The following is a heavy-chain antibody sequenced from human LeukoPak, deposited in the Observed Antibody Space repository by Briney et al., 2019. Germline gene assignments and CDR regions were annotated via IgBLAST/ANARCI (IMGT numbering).Heavy chain of an antibody. Sequence: AASVTVSCKASGGTFSSYAISWVRQAPGQGLEWMGGIIPIVGTANYAQKFQGRVTITADESTSTAYMELSSLRSEDTAVYYCALRYFDWLSRSRVYYYYGMDVWGKGTTVTVSS. D-gene: IGHD3-9*01. CDR1: GGTFSSYA. CDR2: IIPIVGTA. J-gene: IGHJ6*04. CDR3: ALRYFDWLSRSRVYYYYGMDV. V-gene: IGHV1-69*01.